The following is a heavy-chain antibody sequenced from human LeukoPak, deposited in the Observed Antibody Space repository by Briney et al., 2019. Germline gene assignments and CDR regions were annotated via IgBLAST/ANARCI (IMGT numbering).Heavy chain of an antibody. Sequence: GGSLRLSCAASGFTFSSYAMSWVRQAPGKGLEWVSAISGSRGYTYYADSVKGRFTISRDNSKNTLYLQMNSLRAEDTAVYYCAKETYYYGSGSYDYWGQGTLVTVSS. CDR2: ISGSRGYT. CDR3: AKETYYYGSGSYDY. D-gene: IGHD3-10*01. J-gene: IGHJ4*02. V-gene: IGHV3-23*01. CDR1: GFTFSSYA.